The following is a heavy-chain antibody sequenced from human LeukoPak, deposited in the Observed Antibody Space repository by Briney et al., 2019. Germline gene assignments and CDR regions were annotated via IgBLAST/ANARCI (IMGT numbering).Heavy chain of an antibody. CDR2: IRYDGSNK. CDR1: GFTFSSYG. D-gene: IGHD6-6*01. CDR3: AKDKASYSSSSPSFDY. V-gene: IGHV3-30*02. J-gene: IGHJ4*02. Sequence: PGGSLRLSCAASGFTFSSYGMHWVRQAPGKGLEWVAFIRYDGSNKYYADSVKGRFTISRDHSKNTLYLQMNSLRAEDTALYYCAKDKASYSSSSPSFDYWGQGTLVTVSS.